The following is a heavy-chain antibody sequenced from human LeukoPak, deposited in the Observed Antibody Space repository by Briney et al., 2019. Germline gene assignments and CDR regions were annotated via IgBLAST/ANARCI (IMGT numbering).Heavy chain of an antibody. V-gene: IGHV4-30-4*02. J-gene: IGHJ2*01. CDR3: ARVPSIAAWYFDL. Sequence: PSETLSLTCTVSGGSISSGDYYWSWIRQPPGKGLEWIGYIYYSGSTYYNPSLKSRVTISVDTSKNQFSLKLSSVTAADTAVYYCARVPSIAAWYFDLWGRGTLVTVSS. CDR1: GGSISSGDYY. D-gene: IGHD6-6*01. CDR2: IYYSGST.